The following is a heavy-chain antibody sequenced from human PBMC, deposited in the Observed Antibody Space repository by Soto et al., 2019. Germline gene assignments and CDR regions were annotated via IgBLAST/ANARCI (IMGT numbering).Heavy chain of an antibody. J-gene: IGHJ4*02. Sequence: SETLSLTCAVNGGPFGGFYCTWSRQSPGKGLEWISEIHHGGSTNYNPSLKSRVTMSLDTSKNQFSLKLTSVTAADTAVYYCARGYRISMVILTTNYFDSWGQGPPVTVSS. CDR3: ARGYRISMVILTTNYFDS. D-gene: IGHD3-10*01. CDR2: IHHGGST. CDR1: GGPFGGFY. V-gene: IGHV4-34*01.